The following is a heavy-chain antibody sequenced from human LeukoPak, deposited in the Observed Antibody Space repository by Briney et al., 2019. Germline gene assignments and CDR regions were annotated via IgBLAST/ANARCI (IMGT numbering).Heavy chain of an antibody. CDR1: GYTFTSYA. V-gene: IGHV1-3*01. CDR2: INAGNGNT. D-gene: IGHD3-10*01. J-gene: IGHJ4*02. CDR3: ARDRGDYYGSGYFDY. Sequence: ASVKVSCKASGYTFTSYAMHWVRQAPEQRLEWMGWINAGNGNTKYSQKFQGRVTITRDTSASTAYMELSSLRSEDTAVYYCARDRGDYYGSGYFDYWGQGTLVTVSS.